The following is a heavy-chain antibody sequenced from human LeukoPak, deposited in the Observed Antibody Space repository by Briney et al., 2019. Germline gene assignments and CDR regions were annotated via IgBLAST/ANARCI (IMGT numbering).Heavy chain of an antibody. Sequence: GGSLRLSCAASGFTFSDYYMSWIRQAPGKGLEWVSYISSSGSTIYYADSVKGRFTISRDNAKNSLYLQMNSLRAEDTAVYYCARPKTRVTPSGSGGFDYWGQGTLVTVSS. D-gene: IGHD4-11*01. CDR1: GFTFSDYY. V-gene: IGHV3-11*04. J-gene: IGHJ4*02. CDR3: ARPKTRVTPSGSGGFDY. CDR2: ISSSGSTI.